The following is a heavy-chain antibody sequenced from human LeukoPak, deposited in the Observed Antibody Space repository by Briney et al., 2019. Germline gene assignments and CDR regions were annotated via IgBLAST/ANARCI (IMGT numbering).Heavy chain of an antibody. CDR1: GGSFSGYY. CDR2: INHSGAT. Sequence: SETLSLTCAVYGGSFSGYYWSWIRQPPGKGLEWIGEINHSGATNYNPSLKSRVTISVDTSKNQFSLKLSSVTAADTAVYYCARDPGSCSGGSCSFYWYFDLWGRGTLVTVSS. CDR3: ARDPGSCSGGSCSFYWYFDL. D-gene: IGHD2-15*01. V-gene: IGHV4-34*01. J-gene: IGHJ2*01.